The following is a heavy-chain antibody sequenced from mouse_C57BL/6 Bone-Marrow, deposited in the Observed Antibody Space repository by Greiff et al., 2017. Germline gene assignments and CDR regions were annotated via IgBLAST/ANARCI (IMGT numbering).Heavy chain of an antibody. V-gene: IGHV1-74*01. CDR2: INPSDSDP. CDR1: GYTFTSYW. D-gene: IGHD1-1*01. Sequence: QVQLQQPGAELVKPGASVKVSCKASGYTFTSYWMYWVKQSPGQGLEWIGRINPSDSDPNYNQKFKGKATLTVDKSSSPAYMQLSSLTSEDSAVYYCSVLWGSSSFYCDFWRQGTTLTVTS. J-gene: IGHJ2*01. CDR3: SVLWGSSSFYCDF.